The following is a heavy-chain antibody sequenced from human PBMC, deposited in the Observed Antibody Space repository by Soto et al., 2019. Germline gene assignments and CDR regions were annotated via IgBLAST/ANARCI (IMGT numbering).Heavy chain of an antibody. CDR3: ARGYGRNLDF. CDR2: INHSGST. CDR1: GGSFSGYY. D-gene: IGHD3-10*01. V-gene: IGHV4-34*01. Sequence: QVQLQQWGAGLLKPSETLSLTCAVYGGSFSGYYWNWIRQPPGKGLEWIGEINHSGSTNYNPSLXSXAXMXXDTSQTQFSLKLSSVTAADTAVYYCARGYGRNLDFWGQGTLVTVSS. J-gene: IGHJ4*02.